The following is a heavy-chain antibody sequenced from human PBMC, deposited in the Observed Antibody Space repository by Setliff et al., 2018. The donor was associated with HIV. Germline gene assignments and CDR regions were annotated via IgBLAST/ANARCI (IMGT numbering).Heavy chain of an antibody. J-gene: IGHJ4*02. Sequence: HPGGSLRLSCAASGFTFSSYAMSWVRQAPGKGLEWVSAISGSGGSTYYADSVKGRFTISRDNSKNTLYLQMNSLRAEDTAVYYCAKSGSGWFGPVSDYWGQGTLVTVSS. CDR2: ISGSGGST. V-gene: IGHV3-23*01. CDR3: AKSGSGWFGPVSDY. CDR1: GFTFSSYA. D-gene: IGHD6-19*01.